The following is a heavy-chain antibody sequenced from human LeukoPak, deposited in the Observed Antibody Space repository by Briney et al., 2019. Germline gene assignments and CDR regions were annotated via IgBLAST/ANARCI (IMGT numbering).Heavy chain of an antibody. Sequence: PGGSPRLSCAASGFTFSNCGMHWVRQAPGKGLEWVAHIWYDGSNKYYADSVRGRFTISRDNSKNTLYLQMNSLRAEDTAVYYCARDRDYDFFDYWGQGTLVTVSS. J-gene: IGHJ4*02. CDR2: IWYDGSNK. CDR3: ARDRDYDFFDY. V-gene: IGHV3-33*01. D-gene: IGHD3-3*01. CDR1: GFTFSNCG.